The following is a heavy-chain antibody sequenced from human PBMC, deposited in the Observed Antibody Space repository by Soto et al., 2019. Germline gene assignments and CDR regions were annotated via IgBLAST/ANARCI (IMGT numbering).Heavy chain of an antibody. CDR1: VFKLSSYA. V-gene: IGHV3-30-3*01. Sequence: QVQLVESGGGVVQPGRSLRLSCAASVFKLSSYAMHWVRQAPGKGLEWVGVISHDGSTNSYTDSVKGRFTISRDISQNTLYLQMNSLKVEDTALYYCARAHSSGSYNCAFDIWGQGTLVTVSS. J-gene: IGHJ3*02. CDR3: ARAHSSGSYNCAFDI. D-gene: IGHD3-22*01. CDR2: ISHDGSTN.